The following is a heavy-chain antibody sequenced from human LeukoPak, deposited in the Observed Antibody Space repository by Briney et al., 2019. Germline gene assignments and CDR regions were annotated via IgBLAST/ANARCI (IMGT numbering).Heavy chain of an antibody. CDR3: ARVRSSSIHDAFDI. CDR1: GFTFSSYW. CDR2: ISSDGSST. V-gene: IGHV3-74*01. D-gene: IGHD6-6*01. Sequence: GGSLRLSCAASGFTFSSYWMHWVRQAPGKGLVWVSRISSDGSSTSYADSVKGRFTISRDNAKNTLYLQMNSLRAEDTAVYYCARVRSSSIHDAFDIWGQGTMVTVSS. J-gene: IGHJ3*02.